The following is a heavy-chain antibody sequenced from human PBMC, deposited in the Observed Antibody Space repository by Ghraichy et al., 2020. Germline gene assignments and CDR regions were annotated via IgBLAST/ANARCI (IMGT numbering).Heavy chain of an antibody. Sequence: ASVKVSCKASGYTFTSYGISWVRQAPGQGLEWMGWISAYNGNTNYAQKLQGRVTMTTDTSTSTAYMELRSLRSDDTAVYYCARVSSKQRGPGGAQFAFDIWGQGTMVTVSS. CDR1: GYTFTSYG. CDR2: ISAYNGNT. J-gene: IGHJ3*02. V-gene: IGHV1-18*01. D-gene: IGHD6-6*01. CDR3: ARVSSKQRGPGGAQFAFDI.